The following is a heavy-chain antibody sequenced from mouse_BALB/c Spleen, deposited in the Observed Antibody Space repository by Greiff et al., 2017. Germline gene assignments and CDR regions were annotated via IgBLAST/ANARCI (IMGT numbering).Heavy chain of an antibody. Sequence: QVQLKESGPGLVAPSQSLSITCTVSGFSLTGYGVNWVRQPPGKGLEWLGMIWGDGSTDYNSALKSRLGIRKDNSKSQVFLKMNSLQTDDTARYYCARGDYGSSYYFDYWGQGTTLTVSA. CDR3: ARGDYGSSYYFDY. V-gene: IGHV2-6-7*01. CDR2: IWGDGST. CDR1: GFSLTGYG. J-gene: IGHJ2*01. D-gene: IGHD1-1*01.